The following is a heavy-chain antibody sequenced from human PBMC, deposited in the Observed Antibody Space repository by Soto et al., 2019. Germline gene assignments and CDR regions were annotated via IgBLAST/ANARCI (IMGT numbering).Heavy chain of an antibody. CDR1: GGSVSSGSYY. D-gene: IGHD3-16*01. CDR2: VYYSGST. V-gene: IGHV4-61*01. CDR3: AGGPRRGVGGGDY. Sequence: QVQLQESGPGLVKPSETLSLTCTVSGGSVSSGSYYWSWIRQPPGKGLEWIAYVYYSGSTNYNPSLKSRVPLSVDPSKNQFPRKLSSVTAGDTAVYYWAGGPRRGVGGGDYWGQGTLVTVSS. J-gene: IGHJ4*02.